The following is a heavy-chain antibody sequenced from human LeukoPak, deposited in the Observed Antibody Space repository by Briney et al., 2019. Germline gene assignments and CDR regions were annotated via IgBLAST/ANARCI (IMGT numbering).Heavy chain of an antibody. Sequence: GGSLRLSCAASGFTFDDYTMHWVRQAPGKGLEWVSLISWDGGSTYYADSVKGRFTISRDNSKNSLYLQMNSLRTEDTALYYCAKDMGMTLQTTWGFDYWGQGTLVTVSS. CDR3: AKDMGMTLQTTWGFDY. D-gene: IGHD2/OR15-2a*01. V-gene: IGHV3-43*01. CDR2: ISWDGGST. J-gene: IGHJ4*02. CDR1: GFTFDDYT.